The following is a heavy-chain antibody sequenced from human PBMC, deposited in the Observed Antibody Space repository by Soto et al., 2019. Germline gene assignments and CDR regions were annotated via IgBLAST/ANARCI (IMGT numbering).Heavy chain of an antibody. CDR3: ARDLLDTYGSGRRYFDY. D-gene: IGHD3-10*01. J-gene: IGHJ4*02. Sequence: SETLSLTCTVSGGSISSYYWSWIRQPPGKGLEWIGYIYYSGSTNYNPSLKSRVTISVDTSKNQFSLKLSSVTAADTAVYYCARDLLDTYGSGRRYFDYWGQGTLVTVSS. V-gene: IGHV4-59*01. CDR1: GGSISSYY. CDR2: IYYSGST.